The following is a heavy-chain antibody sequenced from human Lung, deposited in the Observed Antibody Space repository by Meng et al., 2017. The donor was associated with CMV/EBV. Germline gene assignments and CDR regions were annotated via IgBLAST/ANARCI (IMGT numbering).Heavy chain of an antibody. CDR3: LRRSGGSV. J-gene: IGHJ1*01. CDR1: GDSITNHNW. D-gene: IGHD3-10*01. V-gene: IGHV4-4*02. Sequence: QVRVRESGPALVKPSGTLSLTCAVLGDSITNHNWWAWVRQPPGKGLEWIGEIPHRGSSAYNPSLKSRVSMSIDKSKNQFSLKLTSVTAADTAVYHCLRRSGGSVWGQGALVTVSS. CDR2: IPHRGSS.